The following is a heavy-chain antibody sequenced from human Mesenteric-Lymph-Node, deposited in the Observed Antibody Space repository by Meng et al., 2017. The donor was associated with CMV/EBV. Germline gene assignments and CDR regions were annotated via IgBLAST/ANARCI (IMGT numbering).Heavy chain of an antibody. D-gene: IGHD3-22*01. CDR1: GFSVSSNY. CDR2: LYSDGTT. CDR3: ARVYYYDDSGYSKFDY. J-gene: IGHJ4*02. Sequence: GGSLRLSCAASGFSVSSNYMRWVRQAPGKGLEWVSVLYSDGTTNYVDSVKGRFTTSRDNSKNTLYLQMNSLRAEDTAVYYCARVYYYDDSGYSKFDYWGQGTLVTVSS. V-gene: IGHV3-66*02.